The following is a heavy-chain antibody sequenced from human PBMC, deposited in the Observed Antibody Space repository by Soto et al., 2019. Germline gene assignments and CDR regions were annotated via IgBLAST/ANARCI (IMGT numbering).Heavy chain of an antibody. Sequence: PWESLKISCTGSGYSFTGYWIGWVRQMPGKGLEWMGIIYPGDSDTRYSPSFQGQVTITVDKSINTAYLQWSRLKASGTAIYYCARQRLLGTSGYYYFENWGQGTLVTVSS. V-gene: IGHV5-51*01. J-gene: IGHJ4*02. CDR2: IYPGDSDT. D-gene: IGHD3-22*01. CDR3: ARQRLLGTSGYYYFEN. CDR1: GYSFTGYW.